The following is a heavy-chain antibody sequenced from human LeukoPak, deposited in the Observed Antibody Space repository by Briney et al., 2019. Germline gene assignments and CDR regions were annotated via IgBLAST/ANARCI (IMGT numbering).Heavy chain of an antibody. V-gene: IGHV4-61*02. CDR3: ARYYYGSPFDI. CDR1: GGSISSGSYY. Sequence: SQTLSLTCTVSGGSISSGSYYWSRIRQPAGKGLEWIGRIYTSGSTNYNPSLKSRVTISVDTSKNQFSLKLSSVTAADTAVYYCARYYYGSPFDIWGQGTMVTVSS. J-gene: IGHJ3*02. CDR2: IYTSGST. D-gene: IGHD3-10*01.